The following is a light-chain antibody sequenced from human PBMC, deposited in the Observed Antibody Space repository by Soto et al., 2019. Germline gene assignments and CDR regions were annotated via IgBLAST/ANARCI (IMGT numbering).Light chain of an antibody. V-gene: IGKV3-20*01. J-gene: IGKJ1*01. CDR1: QSVSSSY. CDR2: GAS. CDR3: QQYGSSPQT. Sequence: EIVMTQSPATLSVVPGERATLSCRASQSVSSSYLAWYQQKPGQAPRLLIYGASSRATGIPDRFSGSGSGTDFTLTISRLEPEDFAVYYCQQYGSSPQTFGQGTKVDI.